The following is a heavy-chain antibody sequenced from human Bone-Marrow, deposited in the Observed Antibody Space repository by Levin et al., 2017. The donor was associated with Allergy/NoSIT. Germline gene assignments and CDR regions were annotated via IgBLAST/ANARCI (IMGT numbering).Heavy chain of an antibody. J-gene: IGHJ4*02. D-gene: IGHD7-27*01. CDR2: INPSGRST. CDR1: GNTFTNYY. CDR3: ARDLNWGSDY. V-gene: IGHV1-46*01. Sequence: GASVKVSCKASGNTFTNYYMHWVRQAPGQGLEWMGIINPSGRSTSYAQKFQGRVTLTRDTSTSAAYMELSSLRPEDTAVYYCARDLNWGSDYWGQGTLVTVSS.